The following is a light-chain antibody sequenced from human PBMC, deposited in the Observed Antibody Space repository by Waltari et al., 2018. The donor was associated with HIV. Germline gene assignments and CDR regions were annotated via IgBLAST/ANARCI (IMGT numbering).Light chain of an antibody. CDR3: AAWDDSRNGEVI. CDR1: NSNIGSNS. Sequence: QSVLTQPPSASGTPGQRVTISCSGRNSNIGSNSVNWYQQVPGTAPKLLIYSNNQRPSGVPDRFSGSKSGNSASRAISGLRSEDEADYYCAAWDDSRNGEVIFGGGTKLTVL. V-gene: IGLV1-44*01. CDR2: SNN. J-gene: IGLJ2*01.